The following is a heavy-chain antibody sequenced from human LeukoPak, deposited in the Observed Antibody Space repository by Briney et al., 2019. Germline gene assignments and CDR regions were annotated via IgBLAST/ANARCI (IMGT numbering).Heavy chain of an antibody. CDR2: IKGDGSHT. CDR1: GFTFRSCW. CDR3: VRDGDHYDFDY. V-gene: IGHV3-74*01. D-gene: IGHD4-17*01. J-gene: IGHJ4*02. Sequence: GGSLRPSCAASGFTFRSCWMHWARQAPGKGLVWVSRIKGDGSHTIYADSVKGRFIISRDNAKNTVNLQMNSLRAEDTAVYYCVRDGDHYDFDYWGQGTLVTVSS.